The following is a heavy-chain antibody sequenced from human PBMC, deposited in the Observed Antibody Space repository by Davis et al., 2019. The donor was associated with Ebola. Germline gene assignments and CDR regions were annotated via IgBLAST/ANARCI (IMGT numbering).Heavy chain of an antibody. D-gene: IGHD3-10*01. CDR2: ISSSSSTI. V-gene: IGHV3-48*02. J-gene: IGHJ4*02. CDR1: GFTFSSYS. CDR3: AKASLRGSDY. Sequence: GESLKISCAASGFTFSSYSMNWVRQAPGKGLEWVSYISSSSSTIYYADSVKGRFTISRDNAKNSLYLQMNSLRDEDTAVYYCAKASLRGSDYWGQGTLVTVSS.